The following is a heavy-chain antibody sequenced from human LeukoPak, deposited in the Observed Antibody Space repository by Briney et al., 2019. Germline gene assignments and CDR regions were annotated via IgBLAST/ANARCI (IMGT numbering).Heavy chain of an antibody. D-gene: IGHD3-9*01. Sequence: SQTLSLTCAVSGGSISSGGYSWSWIRQPPGKGLEWIGYIYHSGSTYYNPPLKSRVTISVDRSKNQFSLKLSSVTAADTAVYYCASTTFYDILTGYYSDAFDIWGQGTMVTVSS. V-gene: IGHV4-30-2*01. CDR3: ASTTFYDILTGYYSDAFDI. CDR1: GGSISSGGYS. CDR2: IYHSGST. J-gene: IGHJ3*02.